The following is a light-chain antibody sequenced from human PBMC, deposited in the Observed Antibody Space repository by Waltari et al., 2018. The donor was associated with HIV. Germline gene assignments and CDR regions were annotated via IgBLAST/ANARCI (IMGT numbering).Light chain of an antibody. CDR1: KLGDKY. J-gene: IGLJ2*01. CDR2: KDR. CDR3: QAWDSSTPKV. Sequence: SYELTQPPSVSVSPRQTASITCSGDKLGDKYTCWYQQKPGQSPVLVIYKDRERPSGIPERFSGSNPGNTATLTSSGTQAMDEADYYCQAWDSSTPKVCGGGTKLTVL. V-gene: IGLV3-1*01.